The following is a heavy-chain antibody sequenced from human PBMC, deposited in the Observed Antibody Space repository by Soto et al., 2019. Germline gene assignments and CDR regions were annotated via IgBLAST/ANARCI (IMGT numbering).Heavy chain of an antibody. D-gene: IGHD1-1*01. Sequence: EVQLLESGGGLVQPGGSLRLSCAVSGFSFSTYGVTWVRQAPGKGLEWVCGGSGRSGGTHYAASVKGRFTIAGDDSKHTVCLQMHSLRVEDTAVYYCAKWNGYGDFWGQGTLGSVSS. CDR2: GSGRSGGT. V-gene: IGHV3-23*01. CDR3: AKWNGYGDF. CDR1: GFSFSTYG. J-gene: IGHJ4*02.